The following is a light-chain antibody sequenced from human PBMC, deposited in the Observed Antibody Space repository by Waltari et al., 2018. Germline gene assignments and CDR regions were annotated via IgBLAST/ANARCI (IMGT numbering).Light chain of an antibody. J-gene: IGKJ1*01. CDR2: HAS. CDR3: QKYERLPAT. V-gene: IGKV3-20*01. CDR1: QNVGIY. Sequence: EAVLTQSPGTLSLSPGERAPLSCRASQNVGIYLAWYQQTPGQAPRLLIYHASSRATGVPDRFSGSGSGTDFSLTINRLEPEDFAVYYCQKYERLPATFGQGTNVEVK.